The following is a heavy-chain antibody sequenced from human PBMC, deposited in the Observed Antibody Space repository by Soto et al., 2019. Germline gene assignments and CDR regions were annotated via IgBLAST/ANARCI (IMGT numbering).Heavy chain of an antibody. Sequence: SETLSLTCTVSGGSINTDGYYWTWIRQHPGQGLEWIGYIYYSGGTHHNPSLRSRITIAVDTSKNQFSLKLNSVAAADTAFYYCATTRGLAVGGSFDYWGQGMLVTVSS. D-gene: IGHD3-10*01. J-gene: IGHJ4*02. V-gene: IGHV4-31*03. CDR1: GGSINTDGYY. CDR3: ATTRGLAVGGSFDY. CDR2: IYYSGGT.